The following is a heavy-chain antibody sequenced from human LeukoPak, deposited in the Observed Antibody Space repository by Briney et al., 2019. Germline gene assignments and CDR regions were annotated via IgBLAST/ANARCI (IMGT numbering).Heavy chain of an antibody. D-gene: IGHD1-26*01. Sequence: GGSLRLSCAASGFTVSSNYMSWVRQAPGKGLEWVSVIYSGGSTHYADSVKGRFTISRHNSKNTLYLQMNSLRAEDTAVYYCAKGKVGAIDAFDIWGQGTMVTVSS. CDR2: IYSGGST. CDR1: GFTVSSNY. V-gene: IGHV3-53*04. J-gene: IGHJ3*02. CDR3: AKGKVGAIDAFDI.